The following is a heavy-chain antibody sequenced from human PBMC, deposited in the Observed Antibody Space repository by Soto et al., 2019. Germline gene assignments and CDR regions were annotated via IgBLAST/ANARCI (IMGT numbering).Heavy chain of an antibody. CDR3: ARARFQLLHPYYYGMDV. Sequence: PSETLSLTCTVSGGSISSYYRSWIRQPPWKGLDWIGYIYYTEKTNYNPSLKSRVTISVDTSKNQFSLKLRSVTAADTGVYFCARARFQLLHPYYYGMDVWGQGTAVTVSS. CDR1: GGSISSYY. CDR2: IYYTEKT. D-gene: IGHD2-15*01. V-gene: IGHV4-59*01. J-gene: IGHJ6*02.